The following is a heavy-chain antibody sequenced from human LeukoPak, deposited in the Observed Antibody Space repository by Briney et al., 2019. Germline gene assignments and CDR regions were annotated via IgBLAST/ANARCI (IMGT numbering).Heavy chain of an antibody. V-gene: IGHV1-69*05. J-gene: IGHJ4*02. Sequence: SVKVSCKASGGTFSSYAISWVRQAPGQGLEWMGRIIPIFGTANYAQKFQGRVTITTDESTSTAYMELSSLRSEDTAVYYWARASDWLFALDYWGEGTLVTAS. CDR2: IIPIFGTA. CDR1: GGTFSSYA. CDR3: ARASDWLFALDY. D-gene: IGHD3-9*01.